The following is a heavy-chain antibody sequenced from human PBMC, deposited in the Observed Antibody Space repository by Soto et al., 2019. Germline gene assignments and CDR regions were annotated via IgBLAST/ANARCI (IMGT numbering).Heavy chain of an antibody. D-gene: IGHD5-12*01. CDR2: IYHSGST. J-gene: IGHJ4*02. CDR1: SGSISSSNW. V-gene: IGHV4-4*02. CDR3: ARARDSGYSLAY. Sequence: SETLSLTCAVSSGSISSSNWWSWVRQPPGKGLEWIGEIYHSGSTNYNPSLKSRVTISVDKSKNQFSLKLSSVTAADTAVYYCARARDSGYSLAYWGQGTLVTVSS.